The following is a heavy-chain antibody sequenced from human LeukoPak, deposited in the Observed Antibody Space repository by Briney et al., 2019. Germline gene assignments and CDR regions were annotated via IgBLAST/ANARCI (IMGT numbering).Heavy chain of an antibody. V-gene: IGHV1-69*13. CDR3: ASRTEGGYGGKRRNQFDY. CDR1: GGTFSSYA. CDR2: IIPIFGTA. D-gene: IGHD4-23*01. Sequence: ASVKVSCKASGGTFSSYAISWVRQAPGQGREWMGGIIPIFGTANYAQKFQGRVTITADESTSPDYLELSSLRSEDTAVYYCASRTEGGYGGKRRNQFDYWGQGTLVTVSS. J-gene: IGHJ4*02.